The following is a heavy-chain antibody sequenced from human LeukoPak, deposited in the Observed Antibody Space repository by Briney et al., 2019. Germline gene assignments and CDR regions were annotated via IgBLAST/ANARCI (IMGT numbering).Heavy chain of an antibody. CDR3: AKARGIVVVPAAMAFDY. D-gene: IGHD2-2*01. Sequence: SGGSLRLSCAASGFTFSSYGMHWVRQAPGKGLEWVAVISYDGSNKYYADSVKGRFTISRDNSKNTLYLQMDSLRAEDTAVYYCAKARGIVVVPAAMAFDYWGQGTLVTVSS. CDR2: ISYDGSNK. V-gene: IGHV3-30*18. J-gene: IGHJ4*02. CDR1: GFTFSSYG.